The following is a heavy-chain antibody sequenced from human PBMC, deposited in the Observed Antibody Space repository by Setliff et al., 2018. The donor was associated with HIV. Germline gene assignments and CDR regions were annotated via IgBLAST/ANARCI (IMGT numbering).Heavy chain of an antibody. CDR1: GGSISSYY. V-gene: IGHV4-4*08. Sequence: SETLSLTCTVSGGSISSYYWSWIRQPPGKGLEWIGYIFISGITNYNPSLKSRVTISVDSSKNQFSLHLSSVTAADTAVYYCARGMIWGAYYYYMDVWGTGTTVTRLL. J-gene: IGHJ6*03. CDR3: ARGMIWGAYYYYMDV. CDR2: IFISGIT. D-gene: IGHD3-16*01.